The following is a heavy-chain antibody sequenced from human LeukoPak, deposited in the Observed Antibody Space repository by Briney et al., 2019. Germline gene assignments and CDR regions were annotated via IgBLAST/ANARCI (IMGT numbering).Heavy chain of an antibody. Sequence: SETLSLTCTVSGGSISSYYWSWTRQPAGKGLEWIGRIYTSGSTNYNPSLKSRVTMSVDTSKNQFSLKLSSVTAADTAVYYCARALRGYCSSTSCYTDYYYYMDVWGKGTTVTVSS. CDR3: ARALRGYCSSTSCYTDYYYYMDV. V-gene: IGHV4-4*07. CDR1: GGSISSYY. J-gene: IGHJ6*03. CDR2: IYTSGST. D-gene: IGHD2-2*02.